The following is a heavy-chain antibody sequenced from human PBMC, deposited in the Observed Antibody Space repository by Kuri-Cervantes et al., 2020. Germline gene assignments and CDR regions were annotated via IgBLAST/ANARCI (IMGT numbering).Heavy chain of an antibody. Sequence: GGSLRLSCAASGFTFSSYEMNWVRQAPGKGLEWVSYISSSGSTIYYADSVKGRFTISRDNAKNSLYLQMNSLRAEDTAVYYCARIWSTVGYYYYYMDAWGKGTTVTVSS. J-gene: IGHJ6*03. D-gene: IGHD1-26*01. V-gene: IGHV3-48*03. CDR3: ARIWSTVGYYYYYMDA. CDR1: GFTFSSYE. CDR2: ISSSGSTI.